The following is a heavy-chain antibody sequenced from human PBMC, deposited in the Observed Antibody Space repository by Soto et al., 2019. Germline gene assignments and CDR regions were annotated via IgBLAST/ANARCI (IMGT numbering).Heavy chain of an antibody. Sequence: QVQLVQSGAEVKKPGSSVKVSCKASGGTFKSSAFNWVRQAPGLGLEWMGGIIPFFGTTNYAHKFRDRVTITADESSSTVYMELSSLTSDDTAISSCASPKSPPYASNWYNYFAPWGQGTLVTGSS. V-gene: IGHV1-69*01. D-gene: IGHD6-13*01. CDR2: IIPFFGTT. J-gene: IGHJ5*02. CDR3: ASPKSPPYASNWYNYFAP. CDR1: GGTFKSSA.